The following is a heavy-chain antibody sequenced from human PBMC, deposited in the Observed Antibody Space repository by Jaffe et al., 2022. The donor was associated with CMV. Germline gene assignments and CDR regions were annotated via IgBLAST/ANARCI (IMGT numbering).Heavy chain of an antibody. Sequence: QVQLVQSGAEVKKPGASVKVSCKASGYTFTGYYMHWVRQAPGQGLEWMGWINPNSGGTNYAQKFQGWVTMTRDTSISTAYMELSRLRSDDTAVYYCARSQPPGVHLNQTYYYDSSGYSRGNWYFDLWGRGTLVTVSS. D-gene: IGHD3-22*01. V-gene: IGHV1-2*04. CDR2: INPNSGGT. J-gene: IGHJ2*01. CDR3: ARSQPPGVHLNQTYYYDSSGYSRGNWYFDL. CDR1: GYTFTGYY.